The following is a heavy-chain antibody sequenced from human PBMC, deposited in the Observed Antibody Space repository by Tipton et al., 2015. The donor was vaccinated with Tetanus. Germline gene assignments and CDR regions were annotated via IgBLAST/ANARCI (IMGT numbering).Heavy chain of an antibody. V-gene: IGHV4-61*08. CDR3: ARSNFAYSKKGPFDS. CDR2: VDYSGST. Sequence: LRLSCTVSGGSVSSDGSYWSWIRQPPGKGLEWIAYVDYSGSTNFNPSLKSRLIISIDTSKNQFSLRLTSMTAADTAVYYCARSNFAYSKKGPFDSWGQGMLVTVSS. CDR1: GGSVSSDGSY. D-gene: IGHD2-21*01. J-gene: IGHJ4*02.